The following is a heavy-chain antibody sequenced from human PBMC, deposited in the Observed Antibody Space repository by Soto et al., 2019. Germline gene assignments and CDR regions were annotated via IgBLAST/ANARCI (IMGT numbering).Heavy chain of an antibody. J-gene: IGHJ4*02. D-gene: IGHD4-4*01. Sequence: QVQVVQSGAEVKKPGASVKVSCKTSGYIFTSYAMHWVRQAPGQRLEWMGWINAGNGDTKYSQKFQGRVTITRDTSANTAFIELSSLRSEDTAIYYCARELQGLYYFDFWGQGTLVTVSS. CDR2: INAGNGDT. CDR3: ARELQGLYYFDF. CDR1: GYIFTSYA. V-gene: IGHV1-3*01.